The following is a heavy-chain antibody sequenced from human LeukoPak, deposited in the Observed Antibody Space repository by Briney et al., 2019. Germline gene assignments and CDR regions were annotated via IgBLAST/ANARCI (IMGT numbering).Heavy chain of an antibody. V-gene: IGHV4-30-4*01. CDR1: GGSISSGDYY. J-gene: IGHJ4*02. CDR2: IYYSGST. Sequence: SQTPSLTCTVSGGSISSGDYYWSWIRQPPGKGLEWIGYIYYSGSTYYNPSLKSRVTISVDTSKNQFSLKLSSVTAADTAVYYCARDLLNEGNHLDYWGQGTLVTVSS. D-gene: IGHD4-23*01. CDR3: ARDLLNEGNHLDY.